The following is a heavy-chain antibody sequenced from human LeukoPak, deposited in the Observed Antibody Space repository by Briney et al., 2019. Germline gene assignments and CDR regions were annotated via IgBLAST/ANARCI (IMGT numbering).Heavy chain of an antibody. CDR1: GYTFTSYG. CDR2: ISAYNGNT. J-gene: IGHJ4*02. D-gene: IGHD3-9*01. V-gene: IGHV1-18*01. Sequence: ASVKVSCKASGYTFTSYGISWVRQAPGQGLEWMGWISAYNGNTNYAQKLQGRVTMTTDTSTSTAYMELRSLRSDDTAVYYCAREGGYDVLTGYYPHFDYWGQGTLVTVSS. CDR3: AREGGYDVLTGYYPHFDY.